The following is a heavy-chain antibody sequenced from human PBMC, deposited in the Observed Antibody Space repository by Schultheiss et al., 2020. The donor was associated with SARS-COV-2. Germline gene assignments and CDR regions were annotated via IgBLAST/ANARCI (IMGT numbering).Heavy chain of an antibody. CDR1: GFTFNSYA. J-gene: IGHJ4*02. V-gene: IGHV3-64D*06. D-gene: IGHD1-26*01. CDR3: VKAAPTYSGRGFDY. CDR2: ISSNGGST. Sequence: GGSLRLSCSASGFTFNSYAMHWVRQAPGKVLEYVSAISSNGGSTYYADSVKGRFTISRDNSKNTLYLQMSSLRAEDTAVYYCVKAAPTYSGRGFDYWGQGTLITVAS.